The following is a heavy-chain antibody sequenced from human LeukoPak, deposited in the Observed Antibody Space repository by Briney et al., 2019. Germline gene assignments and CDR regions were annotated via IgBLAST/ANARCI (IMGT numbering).Heavy chain of an antibody. J-gene: IGHJ4*02. V-gene: IGHV4-39*07. Sequence: PSETLSLTCTVSGGSISSSSYYWSWIRQPPGKGLEWIGEINHSGSTNYNPSLKSRVTISVDTSKNQFSLKLSSVTAADTAVYYCARGVPDSSGYYSFLRPNFDYWGQGTLVTVSS. CDR1: GGSISSSSYY. CDR2: INHSGST. D-gene: IGHD3-22*01. CDR3: ARGVPDSSGYYSFLRPNFDY.